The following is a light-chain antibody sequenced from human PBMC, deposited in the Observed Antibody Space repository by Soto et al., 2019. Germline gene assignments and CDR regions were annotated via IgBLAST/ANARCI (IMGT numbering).Light chain of an antibody. CDR1: QSVSSSY. V-gene: IGKV3D-7*01. CDR2: GAS. CDR3: QQDYNLPQT. Sequence: PGERVTLSCRASQSVSSSYLTWYQQKPGQAPRLLIYGASTRATGIPARFSGSGSGTDFTLTISSLQPEDFAVYYCQQDYNLPQTFGQGTQVEIK. J-gene: IGKJ1*01.